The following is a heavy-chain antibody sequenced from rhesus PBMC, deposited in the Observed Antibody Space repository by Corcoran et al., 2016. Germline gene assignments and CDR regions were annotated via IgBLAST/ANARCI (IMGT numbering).Heavy chain of an antibody. CDR2: ISYSGST. V-gene: IGHV4-122*02. CDR1: GGPISRSYYY. Sequence: QVQLQESGPGLVKPSETLSLTCAVSGGPISRSYYYWSWISPAPGKGLEWIGYISYSGSTSYNPSLKSRVTISRDTSKNQFSLKLSSVTAADTAVFYCARDVYSNTYGFDYWGQGVLVTVSS. CDR3: ARDVYSNTYGFDY. D-gene: IGHD6-43*01. J-gene: IGHJ4*01.